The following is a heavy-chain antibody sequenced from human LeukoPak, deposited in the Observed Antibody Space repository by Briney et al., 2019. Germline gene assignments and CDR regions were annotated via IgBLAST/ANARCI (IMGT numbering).Heavy chain of an antibody. V-gene: IGHV3-33*08. Sequence: GGSLRLSCAASGFTFSSYAMSWVRQAPGKGLEWVAVVWANGNTKYYADSVKGRFTISRDNSKNTLHLQIDSLRAEDTATYYCTRDNANRAYDCWGQGTLVTVSS. CDR1: GFTFSSYA. CDR3: TRDNANRAYDC. D-gene: IGHD1-14*01. J-gene: IGHJ4*02. CDR2: VWANGNTK.